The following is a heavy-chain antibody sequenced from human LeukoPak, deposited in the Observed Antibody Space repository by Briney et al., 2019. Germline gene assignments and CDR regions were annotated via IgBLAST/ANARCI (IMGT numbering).Heavy chain of an antibody. V-gene: IGHV3-23*01. CDR3: ATFDSSGYYPNYYFDY. CDR2: ISGSGGST. J-gene: IGHJ4*02. D-gene: IGHD3-22*01. Sequence: PGGSLRLSCAASGFTFSSYAISWVRQAPGKGLEWVSAISGSGGSTYYADSVKGRFTISRDNSKNTLYLQMNSLRAEDTAVYYCATFDSSGYYPNYYFDYWGQGNLVTVSS. CDR1: GFTFSSYA.